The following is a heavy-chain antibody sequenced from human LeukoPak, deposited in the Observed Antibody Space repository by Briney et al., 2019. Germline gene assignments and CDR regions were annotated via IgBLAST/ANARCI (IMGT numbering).Heavy chain of an antibody. Sequence: GGSLRLSCAASGFTFSDYSMTWIRQAPGKGLEWVSYISGSSRNINYADSVEGRFTIFRDNANNLLYLQMNSLRVEDTAVYYCAGRTSSSWHYWGQGTLVTVSS. V-gene: IGHV3-11*03. J-gene: IGHJ4*02. D-gene: IGHD6-13*01. CDR1: GFTFSDYS. CDR2: ISGSSRNI. CDR3: AGRTSSSWHY.